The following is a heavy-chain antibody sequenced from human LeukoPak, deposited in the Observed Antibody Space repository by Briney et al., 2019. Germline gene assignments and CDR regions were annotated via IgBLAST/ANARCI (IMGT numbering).Heavy chain of an antibody. CDR2: ISYDGSNK. D-gene: IGHD3-3*01. J-gene: IGHJ5*02. CDR3: ARGPLEWFSDWFDP. V-gene: IGHV3-30*01. CDR1: GFTFASYA. Sequence: GGSLRLSCAASGFTFASYAMSWVRQAPGKGLEWVAVISYDGSNKYYADSVKGRFTISRDNSKNTLYLQMNSLRAEDTAVYYCARGPLEWFSDWFDPWGQGTLVTVSS.